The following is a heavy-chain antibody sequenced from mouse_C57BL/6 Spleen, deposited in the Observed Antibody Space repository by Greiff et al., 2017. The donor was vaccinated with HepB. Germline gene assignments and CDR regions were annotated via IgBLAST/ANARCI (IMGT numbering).Heavy chain of an antibody. CDR2: IYPGDGDT. V-gene: IGHV1-80*01. CDR3: AREGVSYYGRYFDV. Sequence: QVQLQQSGAELVKPGASVKISCKASGYAFSSYWMNWVKQRPGKGLEWIGQIYPGDGDTNYNGKFKGKATLTAAKSSSTAYMQLSSLTSEDSAVYFCAREGVSYYGRYFDVWGTGTTVTVSS. J-gene: IGHJ1*03. D-gene: IGHD1-2*01. CDR1: GYAFSSYW.